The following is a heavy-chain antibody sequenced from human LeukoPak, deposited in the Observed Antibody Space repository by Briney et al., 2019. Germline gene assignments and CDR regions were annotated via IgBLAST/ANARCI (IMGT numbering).Heavy chain of an antibody. J-gene: IGHJ4*02. Sequence: GGSLRLSCAASGFTFSSYDMHWVRQATGKGLEWVSAIGTAGDTYYPGSVKGRFTISRENAKNSLYLQMNSLRAEDTAVYYCARGDDLSYFDYWGQGTLVTASS. D-gene: IGHD1-1*01. CDR1: GFTFSSYD. CDR3: ARGDDLSYFDY. CDR2: IGTAGDT. V-gene: IGHV3-13*01.